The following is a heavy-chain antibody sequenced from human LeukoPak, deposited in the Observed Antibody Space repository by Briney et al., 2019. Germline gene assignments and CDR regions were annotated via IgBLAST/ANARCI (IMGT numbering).Heavy chain of an antibody. V-gene: IGHV3-23*01. CDR1: GFTFSSYG. CDR2: ISGSGGST. Sequence: GGSLRLSCAASGFTFSSYGMHWVRQAPGKGLEWVSAISGSGGSTYYADSVKGRFTISRDNSKNTLYLQMNSLRAEDTAVYYCAKQGATVTTMDYYGMDVWGQGTTVTVSS. J-gene: IGHJ6*02. CDR3: AKQGATVTTMDYYGMDV. D-gene: IGHD4-11*01.